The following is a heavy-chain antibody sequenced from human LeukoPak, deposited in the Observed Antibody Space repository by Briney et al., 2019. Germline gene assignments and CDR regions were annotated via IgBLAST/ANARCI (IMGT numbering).Heavy chain of an antibody. V-gene: IGHV3-74*01. CDR3: AKAAQWELRLSPFDY. Sequence: GGSLRLSCAASGFTFSSYWMHWVRQAPGKGLVWVSRINSDGSSTSYADSVKGRFTISRDNAKNTLYLQMNSLRAEDTAVYYCAKAAQWELRLSPFDYWGQGTLVTVSS. CDR1: GFTFSSYW. D-gene: IGHD1-26*01. CDR2: INSDGSST. J-gene: IGHJ4*02.